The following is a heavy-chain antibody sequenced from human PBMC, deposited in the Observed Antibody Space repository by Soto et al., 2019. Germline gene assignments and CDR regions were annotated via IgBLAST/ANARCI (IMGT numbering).Heavy chain of an antibody. V-gene: IGHV3-30-3*01. CDR1: GFTVSSYG. J-gene: IGHJ4*02. CDR2: ISYDGSNK. CDR3: ANPYYDYVWGSYRSNLPYY. Sequence: SLRLSFAASGFTVSSYGMHCVRQAPGKGLEWVAVISYDGSNKYYADSVKGRFTISRDNSKNTLYLQMNSLRAEDTAVYYCANPYYDYVWGSYRSNLPYYWGQGTLVTVSS. D-gene: IGHD3-16*02.